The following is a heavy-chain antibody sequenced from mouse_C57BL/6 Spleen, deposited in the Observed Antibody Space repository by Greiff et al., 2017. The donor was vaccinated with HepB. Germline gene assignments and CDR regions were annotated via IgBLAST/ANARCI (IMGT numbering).Heavy chain of an antibody. V-gene: IGHV1-15*01. CDR1: GYTFTDYE. J-gene: IGHJ2*01. Sequence: VKLMESGAELVRPGASVTLSCKASGYTFTDYEMHWVKQTPVHGLEWIGAIDPETGGTAYNQKFKGKAILTADKSSSTAYMELRSLTSEDSAVYYCTRENDYDGFDYWGQGTTLTVSS. D-gene: IGHD2-4*01. CDR2: IDPETGGT. CDR3: TRENDYDGFDY.